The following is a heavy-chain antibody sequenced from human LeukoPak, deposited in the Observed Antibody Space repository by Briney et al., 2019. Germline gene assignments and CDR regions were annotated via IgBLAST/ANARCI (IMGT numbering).Heavy chain of an antibody. CDR3: ARDKTYYYDSSGYRYVNPFDY. D-gene: IGHD3-22*01. V-gene: IGHV3-21*01. CDR1: GFTFSSYS. CDR2: ISSSSSYI. J-gene: IGHJ4*02. Sequence: GGSLRLSCAASGFTFSSYSMNWVRQAPGKGLEWVSSISSSSSYIYYADSVKGRFTISRDNAKNSLYLQMNSLRAEDTAVYYCARDKTYYYDSSGYRYVNPFDYWGQGTLVTVSS.